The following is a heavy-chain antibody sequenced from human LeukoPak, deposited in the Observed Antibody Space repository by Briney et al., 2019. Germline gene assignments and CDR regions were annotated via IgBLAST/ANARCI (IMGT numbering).Heavy chain of an antibody. CDR2: INHSGST. CDR1: GGSFSGYY. CDR3: ASRIAAAGTGY. V-gene: IGHV4-34*01. J-gene: IGHJ4*02. D-gene: IGHD6-13*01. Sequence: SETLSLTCAVYGGSFSGYYWSWLRQPPGKGLEWIGEINHSGSTNYNPSLKSRVTISVDTSKNQLSLKLSSVTAADTAVYYCASRIAAAGTGYWGEGTLVTVSS.